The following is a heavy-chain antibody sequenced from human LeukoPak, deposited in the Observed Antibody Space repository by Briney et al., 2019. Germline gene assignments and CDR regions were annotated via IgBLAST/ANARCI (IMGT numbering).Heavy chain of an antibody. J-gene: IGHJ4*02. D-gene: IGHD2-15*01. V-gene: IGHV4-39*07. CDR2: IYYSGST. CDR1: GVSIISCSYY. Sequence: PSETLSLTCTVSGVSIISCSYYWSWIRQPPGKGLEWIGSIYYSGSTYYNPSLKSRVTISVDTSKNQFSLKLSSVTAADTAVYYCARVECSGGSCNGPFDYWGQGTLVTVSS. CDR3: ARVECSGGSCNGPFDY.